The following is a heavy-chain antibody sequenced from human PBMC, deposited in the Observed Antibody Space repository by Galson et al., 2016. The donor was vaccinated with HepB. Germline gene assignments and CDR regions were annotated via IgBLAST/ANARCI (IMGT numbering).Heavy chain of an antibody. CDR3: AGDPGYITAAPFFDY. Sequence: SLRLSCAASGFTFGDYYMTWIRQAPGKGLEWVSYISTTGSNTYYADSVKGRFTISRGNAKNSLYVQMNSLRVEDTAVYYCAGDPGYITAAPFFDYWGQGTLVTVSS. V-gene: IGHV3-11*04. CDR1: GFTFGDYY. CDR2: ISTTGSNT. D-gene: IGHD5-24*01. J-gene: IGHJ4*02.